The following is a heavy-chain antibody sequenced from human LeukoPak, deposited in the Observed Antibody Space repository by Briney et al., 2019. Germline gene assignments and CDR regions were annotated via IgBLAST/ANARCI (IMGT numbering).Heavy chain of an antibody. V-gene: IGHV4-38-2*01. J-gene: IGHJ5*02. Sequence: GSLRLSCAASGFTFSSYWMSWVRQAPGKGLEWIGSMYHSGSTYYKPSLKSRVTISLDTSKNQFSLKLRSVTAADTAVYYCARGQARLAWFDPWGQGTLVTVSS. CDR2: MYHSGST. D-gene: IGHD6-19*01. CDR1: GFTFSSYW. CDR3: ARGQARLAWFDP.